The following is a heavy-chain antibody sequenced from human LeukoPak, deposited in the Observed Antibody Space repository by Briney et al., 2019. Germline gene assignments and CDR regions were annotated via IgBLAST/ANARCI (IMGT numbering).Heavy chain of an antibody. J-gene: IGHJ4*02. CDR1: GFSFSSHA. CDR3: ANEIRPNDY. D-gene: IGHD4-17*01. V-gene: IGHV3-23*01. CDR2: ISISGGDT. Sequence: PGGSLRLSCATSGFSFSSHAMTWVRQAPGKGLEWLSAISISGGDTYYADSVKGRFTISRDNSKNTLYLQMNSLSADDTAMYYCANEIRPNDYWGQGTLVTVSS.